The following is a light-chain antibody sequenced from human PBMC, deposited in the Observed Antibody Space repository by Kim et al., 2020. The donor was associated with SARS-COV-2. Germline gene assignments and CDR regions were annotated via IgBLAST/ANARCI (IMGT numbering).Light chain of an antibody. V-gene: IGLV2-11*01. CDR3: CSYAGSYTNYV. Sequence: HSVTIACTGTNSDVGGYNYVSWYQQHPGKAPKPMIYDVSKRPSGVPDRFSGSKSGNTASLTISGLQAEDEAEYYCCSYAGSYTNYVFGTGTKVTVL. CDR2: DVS. CDR1: NSDVGGYNY. J-gene: IGLJ1*01.